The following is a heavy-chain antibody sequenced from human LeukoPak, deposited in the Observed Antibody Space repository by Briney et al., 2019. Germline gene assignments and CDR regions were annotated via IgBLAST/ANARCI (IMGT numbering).Heavy chain of an antibody. V-gene: IGHV5-51*01. D-gene: IGHD6-19*01. J-gene: IGHJ4*02. CDR1: GYTFANFW. CDR3: ARTPHSSGWYYFDY. Sequence: GESLKISCEASGYTFANFWIGWVRQMPGKGLEWMGIIYPGDSDTRYSPSFQGQVTISADKSITTAYLQWSSLKASDTAMYYCARTPHSSGWYYFDYWGQGTLVTVSS. CDR2: IYPGDSDT.